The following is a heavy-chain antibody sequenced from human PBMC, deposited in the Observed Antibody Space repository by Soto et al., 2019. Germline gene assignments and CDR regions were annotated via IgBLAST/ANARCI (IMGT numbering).Heavy chain of an antibody. CDR2: ISGSGDRT. CDR3: ASGRGRYFYYGMDV. CDR1: GFTFSSYA. J-gene: IGHJ6*02. Sequence: GGSLGLSCAASGFTFSSYAITWVRQAPGKGLEWVSVISGSGDRTYYADSVKGRFTISRDNSKNTLYPQMNSLRAEDTAVYYCASGRGRYFYYGMDVWGQGTTVTVSS. D-gene: IGHD1-26*01. V-gene: IGHV3-23*01.